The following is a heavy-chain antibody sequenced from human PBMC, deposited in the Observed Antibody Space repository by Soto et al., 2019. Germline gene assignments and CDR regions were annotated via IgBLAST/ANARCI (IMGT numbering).Heavy chain of an antibody. Sequence: PGGSLRLSCAASGFTFSSYGMHWVRQAPGKGLEWVAVIWYDGSNKYYADSVKGRFTISRDNSKNTLYLQMNSLRAEDTAVYYCAMGGYYYYYDSSGYPNAFDIWGQGTMVTVSS. CDR3: AMGGYYYYYDSSGYPNAFDI. CDR1: GFTFSSYG. J-gene: IGHJ3*02. D-gene: IGHD3-22*01. V-gene: IGHV3-33*01. CDR2: IWYDGSNK.